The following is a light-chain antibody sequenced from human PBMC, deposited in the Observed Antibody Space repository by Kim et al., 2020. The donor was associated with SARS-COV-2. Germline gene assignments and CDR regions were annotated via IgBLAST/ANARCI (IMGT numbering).Light chain of an antibody. V-gene: IGKV3-20*01. CDR2: GTS. Sequence: SPGERATPSCRASQSVSSNYVAWYQQRPGQAPRLLIYGTSTRATDIPDRFSGSGSGTDFTLTISRLEPEDFAVYYCQQYGSSPPFTFGQGTKLEIK. J-gene: IGKJ2*01. CDR1: QSVSSNY. CDR3: QQYGSSPPFT.